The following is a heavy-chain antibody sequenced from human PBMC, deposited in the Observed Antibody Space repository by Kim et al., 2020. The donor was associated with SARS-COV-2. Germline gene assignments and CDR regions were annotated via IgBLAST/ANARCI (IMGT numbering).Heavy chain of an antibody. V-gene: IGHV3-30*18. CDR3: AKDATPLAVAGWFDP. D-gene: IGHD6-19*01. CDR1: GFTFSSYG. Sequence: GGSLRLSCAASGFTFSSYGMHWVRQAPGKGLEWVAVISYDGSNKYYADSVKGRFTISRDNSKNTLYLQMNSLRAEDTAVYYCAKDATPLAVAGWFDPWG. J-gene: IGHJ5*02. CDR2: ISYDGSNK.